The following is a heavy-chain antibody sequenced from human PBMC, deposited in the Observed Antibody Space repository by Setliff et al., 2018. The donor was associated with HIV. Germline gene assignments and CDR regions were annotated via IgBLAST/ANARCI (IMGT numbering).Heavy chain of an antibody. J-gene: IGHJ3*01. Sequence: SETLSLTCAVYGRSFSGYYWNWIRQSPGKGLEWIGEINHSGGTNHNPSLKSRVTMSIDTSKNQFSLNVSSVTAADTAVYYCARGWGHDGFDFWGQGTMVTVSS. D-gene: IGHD7-27*01. CDR1: GRSFSGYY. CDR2: INHSGGT. CDR3: ARGWGHDGFDF. V-gene: IGHV4-34*01.